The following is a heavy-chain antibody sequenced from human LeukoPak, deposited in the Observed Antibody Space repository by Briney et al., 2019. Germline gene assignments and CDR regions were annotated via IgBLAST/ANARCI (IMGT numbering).Heavy chain of an antibody. CDR3: AKTLPKVVAATGYFDY. D-gene: IGHD2-15*01. CDR2: ISGSGGRT. Sequence: PGGSLRLSCAASGFTFSSYAMSWLRQPPGKGLEWVSAISGSGGRTYYADSVKGRFTISRDNSKNTLYLQMNSLRAEDTAVYYCAKTLPKVVAATGYFDYWGRGTLVTVSS. CDR1: GFTFSSYA. J-gene: IGHJ4*02. V-gene: IGHV3-23*01.